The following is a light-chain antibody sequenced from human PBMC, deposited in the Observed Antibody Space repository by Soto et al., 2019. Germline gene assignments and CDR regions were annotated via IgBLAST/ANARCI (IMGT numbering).Light chain of an antibody. Sequence: QSALTQPASVSGSPGQSITISCTGTSSDVGGYNYVSWYLHHPGKAPKLMIYEVSNRPSGVSNRFSGSKSGNTASLTISGLQADDEADYYCSSYTSSSRYVFGTGTQLTVL. CDR2: EVS. CDR3: SSYTSSSRYV. CDR1: SSDVGGYNY. V-gene: IGLV2-14*01. J-gene: IGLJ1*01.